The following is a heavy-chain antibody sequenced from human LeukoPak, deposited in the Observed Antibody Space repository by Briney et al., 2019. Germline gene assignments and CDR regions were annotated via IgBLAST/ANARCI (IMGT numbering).Heavy chain of an antibody. Sequence: GGSLGLSCAASGFTFSSYSMNWVRQAPGKGLEWVSSISSSSSYIYYADSVKGRFTISRDNAKNSLYLQMNSLRAEDTAVYYCARAATMIIYMDVWGKGTTVTVSS. CDR1: GFTFSSYS. CDR2: ISSSSSYI. V-gene: IGHV3-21*01. D-gene: IGHD3-22*01. CDR3: ARAATMIIYMDV. J-gene: IGHJ6*03.